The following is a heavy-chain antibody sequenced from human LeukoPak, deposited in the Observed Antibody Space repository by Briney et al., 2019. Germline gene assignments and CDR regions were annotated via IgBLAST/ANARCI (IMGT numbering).Heavy chain of an antibody. V-gene: IGHV1-69*13. Sequence: SVKVSCKASGGTFSSYAISWVRQAPGQGLEWMGGIIPIFGTANYAQKFQGRVTITADESTSTAYMELSSLRSEDTAVYYCARDYYDSSGYYMVYFDYWGQGTLVTVSS. CDR3: ARDYYDSSGYYMVYFDY. D-gene: IGHD3-22*01. J-gene: IGHJ4*02. CDR1: GGTFSSYA. CDR2: IIPIFGTA.